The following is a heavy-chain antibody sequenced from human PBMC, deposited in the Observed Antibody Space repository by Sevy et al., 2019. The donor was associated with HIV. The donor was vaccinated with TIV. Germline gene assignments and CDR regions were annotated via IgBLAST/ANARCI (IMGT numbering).Heavy chain of an antibody. D-gene: IGHD3-22*01. V-gene: IGHV3-21*01. CDR3: ARGYHYDSSGYYSGDAFDV. J-gene: IGHJ3*01. CDR2: ISSTSTYI. Sequence: GGSLRLSCAASGFTLSSYSMNWVRQAPGKGLEWVSSISSTSTYIYYADSVNGRVTISRDNAKNSLFLQMNSLRAEDTAVYYCARGYHYDSSGYYSGDAFDVWGQGTMVTVSS. CDR1: GFTLSSYS.